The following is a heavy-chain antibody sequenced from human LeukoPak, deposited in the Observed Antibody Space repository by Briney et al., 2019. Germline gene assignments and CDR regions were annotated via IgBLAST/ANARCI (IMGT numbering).Heavy chain of an antibody. V-gene: IGHV3-23*01. J-gene: IGHJ4*02. CDR2: ISGSGGST. D-gene: IGHD6-19*01. CDR3: AKALWLVADY. CDR1: GFTFSSYA. Sequence: GGSLRLSCAAPGFTFSSYAMSWVRQAPGKGLEWVSAISGSGGSTYYADSAKGRFTISRDNSKNTLYLQMNSLRAEAPAVYYCAKALWLVADYWGQGTLVTVSS.